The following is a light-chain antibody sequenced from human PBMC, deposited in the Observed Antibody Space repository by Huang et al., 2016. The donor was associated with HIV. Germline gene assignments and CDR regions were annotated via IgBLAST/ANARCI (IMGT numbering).Light chain of an antibody. Sequence: EIVLTQSPATLSLSPGERATLSCRASQSVSSYLAWYQQKPGQAPRILIYDASNRANGIPARFSGSWSGTDFTLTISSLEPEDFAVYYCQQRSNWSWTFGQGTKVEIK. V-gene: IGKV3-11*01. CDR3: QQRSNWSWT. CDR2: DAS. J-gene: IGKJ1*01. CDR1: QSVSSY.